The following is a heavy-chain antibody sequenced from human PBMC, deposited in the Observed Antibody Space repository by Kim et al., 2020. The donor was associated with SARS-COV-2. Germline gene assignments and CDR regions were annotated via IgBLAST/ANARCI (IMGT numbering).Heavy chain of an antibody. CDR2: IYYSGST. Sequence: SETLSLTCTVSGGSVSSGSYYWSWIRQPPGKGLEWIGYIYYSGSTNYNPSLKSRVTISVDTSKNQFSLKLSSVTAADTAVYYCARDTRLRYSSSPYRNSVPTYFDYWGQGTLVTVSS. J-gene: IGHJ4*02. V-gene: IGHV4-61*01. CDR1: GGSVSSGSYY. CDR3: ARDTRLRYSSSPYRNSVPTYFDY. D-gene: IGHD6-13*01.